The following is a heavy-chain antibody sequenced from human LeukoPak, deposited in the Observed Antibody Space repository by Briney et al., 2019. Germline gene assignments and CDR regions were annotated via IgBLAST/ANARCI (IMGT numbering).Heavy chain of an antibody. CDR2: IYYSGST. CDR1: GGSISSYY. J-gene: IGHJ6*02. D-gene: IGHD3-10*01. CDR3: ARETLPNYGSGRSGYYYYGMDV. Sequence: SETLSLTCTVSGGSISSYYWSWIRQPPGKGLEWIGYIYYSGSTNYNPSLKSRVTISVDTSKNQFSLKLSSVTAADTAVYYCARETLPNYGSGRSGYYYYGMDVWGQGTTVTVSS. V-gene: IGHV4-59*12.